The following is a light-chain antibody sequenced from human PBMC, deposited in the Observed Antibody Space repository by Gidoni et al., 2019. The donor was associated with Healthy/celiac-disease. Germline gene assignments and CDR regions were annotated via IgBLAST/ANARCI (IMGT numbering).Light chain of an antibody. Sequence: QSVLTQPPSVSWAPGQRVTISCTGSRSNIGAGYDVHWYQQLPGTAPKRLIYGNSKRPSGVPDRCAGSKSGTSASLAITGLQAEDEADYYCQSYDSRHVVFGGGTKLTVL. J-gene: IGLJ2*01. V-gene: IGLV1-40*01. CDR1: RSNIGAGYD. CDR2: GNS. CDR3: QSYDSRHVV.